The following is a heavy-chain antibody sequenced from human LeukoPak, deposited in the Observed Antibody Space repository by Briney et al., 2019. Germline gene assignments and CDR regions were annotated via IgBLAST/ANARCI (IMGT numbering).Heavy chain of an antibody. CDR3: ATVYSSSSWNWFDP. V-gene: IGHV1-24*01. CDR2: FDPEDGET. J-gene: IGHJ5*02. Sequence: ASVKVSCKVSGYTLTELSMHWVRQAPGKGLEWMGGFDPEDGETIYAQKFQGRVTVTEDTSTDTAYIELSSLRSEDTAVYYCATVYSSSSWNWFDPWGQGTLVTVSS. D-gene: IGHD6-6*01. CDR1: GYTLTELS.